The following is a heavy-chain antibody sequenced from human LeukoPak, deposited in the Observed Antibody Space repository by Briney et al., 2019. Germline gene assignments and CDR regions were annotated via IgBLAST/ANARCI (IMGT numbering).Heavy chain of an antibody. D-gene: IGHD6-6*01. CDR3: AREGFAARPLDY. Sequence: SETLSLTCTVSGGSISSSSYYWGWIRQPAGKGLEWIGRIYASGSNNYNPSLKSRVTMSVDTSKNQISLNLSSVTAADTAVYYCAREGFAARPLDYWGQGTLVTVSS. CDR2: IYASGSN. V-gene: IGHV4-61*02. J-gene: IGHJ4*02. CDR1: GGSISSSSYY.